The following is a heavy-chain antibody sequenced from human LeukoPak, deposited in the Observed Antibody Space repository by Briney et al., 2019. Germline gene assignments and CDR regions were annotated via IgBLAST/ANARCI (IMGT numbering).Heavy chain of an antibody. Sequence: SETLSLTCAVSGRSISSGDFPWSWIRQPPGKGLEWIGYIFHTGHTSYNPSLKSRVTISVDMSKNLLSLRLTSVTAADTAVYYCARGFYDAGSHFDYWGQGTLVTVSS. D-gene: IGHD3-10*01. J-gene: IGHJ4*02. CDR1: GRSISSGDFP. CDR2: IFHTGHT. CDR3: ARGFYDAGSHFDY. V-gene: IGHV4-30-2*01.